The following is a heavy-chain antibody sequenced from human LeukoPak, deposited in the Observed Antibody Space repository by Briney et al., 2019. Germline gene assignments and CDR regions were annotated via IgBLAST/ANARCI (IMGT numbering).Heavy chain of an antibody. CDR1: GGSISSYY. J-gene: IGHJ4*02. CDR2: FYYSGST. D-gene: IGHD3-10*01. CDR3: ARERGYYGSGTNTGDFDY. Sequence: SETLSLTCTVSGGSISSYYWSWIRQPPGKGLEWIGYFYYSGSTNYNPSLKSRVTISVDTSKNQFSLKLSSVTAADTAVYYCARERGYYGSGTNTGDFDYWGQGTLVTVSS. V-gene: IGHV4-59*01.